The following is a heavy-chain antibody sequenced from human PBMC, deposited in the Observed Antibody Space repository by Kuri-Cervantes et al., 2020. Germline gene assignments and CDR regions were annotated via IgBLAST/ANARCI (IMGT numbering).Heavy chain of an antibody. Sequence: GGSLRLSCAPSGFPSSSYGMPWVRQAPGKGLEWVAVISYDGSNKYYADSVKGRFTSSRDNSKNTLYLQMNSLRAEDTAVYYCAREGVTMPYYDFWSGYYPTAGYLDYWGQGTLVTVSS. CDR2: ISYDGSNK. CDR1: GFPSSSYG. CDR3: AREGVTMPYYDFWSGYYPTAGYLDY. V-gene: IGHV3-33*05. D-gene: IGHD3-3*01. J-gene: IGHJ4*02.